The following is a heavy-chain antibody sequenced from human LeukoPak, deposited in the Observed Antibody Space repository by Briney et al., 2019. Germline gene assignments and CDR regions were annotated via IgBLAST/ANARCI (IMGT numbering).Heavy chain of an antibody. V-gene: IGHV4-4*07. D-gene: IGHD5-24*01. J-gene: IGHJ4*02. CDR2: ISTTGST. CDR1: GGSISTHY. Sequence: SETLSLTCTVSGGSISTHYWIWIRQPAGKGLEWIGRISTTGSTNYNPSLKSRVTMSVDTSKNQFSLKLSSVTAADTAVYYCAREVEMATQFDFWGQGTLVTVSS. CDR3: AREVEMATQFDF.